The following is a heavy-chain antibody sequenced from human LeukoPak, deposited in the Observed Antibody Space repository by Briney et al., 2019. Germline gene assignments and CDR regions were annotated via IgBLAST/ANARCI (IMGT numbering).Heavy chain of an antibody. J-gene: IGHJ5*02. D-gene: IGHD3-10*01. CDR1: GGSIGLYH. Sequence: SETLSLTCTVSGGSIGLYHWSWIRQPPGKGLEWIGYIYYNGSTKYNPSLKSRLTMSVDTSKKQFSLNTTSMTAADTAVYYCARDRAAGSDWLDPWGQGTLVTVSS. CDR2: IYYNGST. V-gene: IGHV4-59*01. CDR3: ARDRAAGSDWLDP.